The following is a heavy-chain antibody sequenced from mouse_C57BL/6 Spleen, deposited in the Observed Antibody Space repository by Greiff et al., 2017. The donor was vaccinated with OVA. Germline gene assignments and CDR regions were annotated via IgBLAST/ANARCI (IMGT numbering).Heavy chain of an antibody. D-gene: IGHD2-3*01. CDR2: IDPNGGGT. J-gene: IGHJ3*01. CDR1: GYTFTSYW. CDR3: ARGDEGYYWFAY. V-gene: IGHV1-72*01. Sequence: QVQLQQPGAELVKPGASVKLSCTASGYTFTSYWMHWVKQRPGRGLEWVGRIDPNGGGTKYNEKFKSKATLTVDKPSSTAYMQISSLTAEDSAVYDCARGDEGYYWFAYWGQGTLVTVSA.